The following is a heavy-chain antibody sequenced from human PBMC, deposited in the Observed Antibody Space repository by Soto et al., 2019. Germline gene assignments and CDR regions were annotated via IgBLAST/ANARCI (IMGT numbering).Heavy chain of an antibody. CDR2: VYYRGRS. V-gene: IGHV4-39*01. Sequence: SETRSRTWTVSGGSVSNSSYYWVWIRQSPGKGLDWIGSVYYRGRSYSKSSVKSRVTISVDTSKNQFSLNLNSVTASDTAVYYCVSQRTSVLTQAYFDYWGPGALVTVSS. J-gene: IGHJ4*02. D-gene: IGHD2-8*01. CDR1: GGSVSNSSYY. CDR3: VSQRTSVLTQAYFDY.